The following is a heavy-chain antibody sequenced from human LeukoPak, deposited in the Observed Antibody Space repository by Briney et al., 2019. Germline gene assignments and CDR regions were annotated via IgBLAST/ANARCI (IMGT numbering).Heavy chain of an antibody. V-gene: IGHV1-2*04. J-gene: IGHJ6*02. CDR3: ARGALFGIAAAGGEVGYYYYGMDV. Sequence: ASVKVSCKASGYTFTGYYMHWVRQAPGQGLEWMGWINPNSGGTNYAQKFQGWVTMTRDTSISTAYMELSRLRSDDTAVYYCARGALFGIAAAGGEVGYYYYGMDVWGQGTTVTVSS. CDR1: GYTFTGYY. CDR2: INPNSGGT. D-gene: IGHD6-13*01.